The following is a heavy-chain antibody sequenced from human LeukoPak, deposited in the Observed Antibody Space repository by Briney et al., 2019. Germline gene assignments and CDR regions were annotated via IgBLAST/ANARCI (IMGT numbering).Heavy chain of an antibody. V-gene: IGHV5-51*01. Sequence: GESLKISCKGSGYSFTNYWIGWVRQMPGKGLEWMGIIYPGDSDTRYSPSFQGQVTISADKSISTAYLQWSSLKASDTAMYYCARCAIFGVVINYYYMDVWAKGPRSPSP. CDR2: IYPGDSDT. J-gene: IGHJ6*03. D-gene: IGHD3-3*01. CDR1: GYSFTNYW. CDR3: ARCAIFGVVINYYYMDV.